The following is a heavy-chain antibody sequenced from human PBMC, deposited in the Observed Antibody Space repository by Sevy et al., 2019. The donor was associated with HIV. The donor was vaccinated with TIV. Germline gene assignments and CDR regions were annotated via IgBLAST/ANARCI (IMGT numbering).Heavy chain of an antibody. V-gene: IGHV3-74*01. J-gene: IGHJ3*02. Sequence: GGSLRLSCAASGFTFSSYWMHWVRQAPGKGLVWVSRINSDGSSTSYADSVKGRFTISRDNAKNTLYLQMNSLRAEDTAVYYCATSRGGRLDAFDIWGQGTMVTVSS. CDR2: INSDGSST. CDR1: GFTFSSYW. CDR3: ATSRGGRLDAFDI. D-gene: IGHD2-15*01.